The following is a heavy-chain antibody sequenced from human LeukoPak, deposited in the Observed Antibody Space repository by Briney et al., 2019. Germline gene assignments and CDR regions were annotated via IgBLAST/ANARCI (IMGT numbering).Heavy chain of an antibody. V-gene: IGHV1-69*05. CDR1: GGTFSSYA. D-gene: IGHD3-22*01. Sequence: ASVKVSCKASGGTFSSYAISWVRQAPGQGLEWMGGIIPIFGTANYAQKFQGRVTITTDESTSTAYMELSSLRSEDTAVYYCAWALYYYDSSGYYYDWRHLLDYWGQGTLVTVSS. CDR2: IIPIFGTA. CDR3: AWALYYYDSSGYYYDWRHLLDY. J-gene: IGHJ4*02.